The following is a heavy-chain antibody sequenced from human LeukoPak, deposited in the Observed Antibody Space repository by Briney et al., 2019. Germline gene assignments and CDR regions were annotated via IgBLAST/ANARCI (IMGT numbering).Heavy chain of an antibody. J-gene: IGHJ4*02. V-gene: IGHV3-30*02. CDR1: GFTFSGYG. CDR3: AKDLAWGFDY. Sequence: PGGSLRLSCAASGFTFSGYGMHWVRQAPGKGLEWVTFIRYVGSNHNYADSVKGRFTISRDNFKNTLYLQMNSLRPEDTALYYCAKDLAWGFDYWGQGTLVTVSS. D-gene: IGHD7-27*01. CDR2: IRYVGSNH.